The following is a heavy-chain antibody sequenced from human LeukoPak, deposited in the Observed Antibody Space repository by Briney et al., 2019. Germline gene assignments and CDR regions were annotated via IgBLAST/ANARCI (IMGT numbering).Heavy chain of an antibody. J-gene: IGHJ4*02. CDR2: ISSSSSYI. D-gene: IGHD3-3*01. CDR1: RFTFSSYS. CDR3: ARSPLEYYDFWSGYLNYFDY. V-gene: IGHV3-21*01. Sequence: GGSLRLSCAASRFTFSSYSMNWVRQAPGKGLEWVSSISSSSSYIYYADSVKGRFTISRDNAKNSLYLQMNSLRAEDTAVYYCARSPLEYYDFWSGYLNYFDYWGQGTLVTVSS.